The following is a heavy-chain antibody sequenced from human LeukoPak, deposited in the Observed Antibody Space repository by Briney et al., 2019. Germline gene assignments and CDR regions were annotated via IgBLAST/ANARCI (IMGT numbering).Heavy chain of an antibody. CDR1: GGSISSSSYY. J-gene: IGHJ4*02. CDR3: ARDHLSSSWYGYYFDY. D-gene: IGHD6-13*01. V-gene: IGHV4-39*07. CDR2: IYYSGST. Sequence: SETLSLTCPVSGGSISSSSYYWGWIRQPPGKGLEWIGSIYYSGSTYYNPSLKSRVTISVDTSKNQFSLKLSSVTAADTAVYYCARDHLSSSWYGYYFDYWGQGTLVTVSS.